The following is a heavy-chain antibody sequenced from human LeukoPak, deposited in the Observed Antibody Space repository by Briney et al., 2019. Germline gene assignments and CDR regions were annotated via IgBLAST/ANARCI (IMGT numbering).Heavy chain of an antibody. V-gene: IGHV3-30-3*01. J-gene: IGHJ4*02. CDR1: GFTFSSYA. CDR2: ISYDGSNK. D-gene: IGHD2-2*01. Sequence: GGSRRLSCAASGFTFSSYAMHWVRQAPGKGLEWVAVISYDGSNKYYADSVKGRFTISRDNSKNTLYLQMNSLRAEDTAVYYCARGKDIVVVPAAPRKPNFDYWGQGTLVTVSS. CDR3: ARGKDIVVVPAAPRKPNFDY.